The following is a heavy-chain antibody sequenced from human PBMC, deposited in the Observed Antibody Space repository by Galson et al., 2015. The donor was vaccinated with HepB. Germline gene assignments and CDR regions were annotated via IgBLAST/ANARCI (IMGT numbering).Heavy chain of an antibody. CDR1: GYTLTDYS. D-gene: IGHD3-10*01. J-gene: IGHJ5*02. Sequence: SVKVSCKASGYTLTDYSMNWVRQAPGQGLEWMGWINTNTGNPTYAQGFTGRFVFSLDTSVNTAYLQINSLNADDTAFYYCARSPYYGSGSYSNAWFDPWGQGTLVTVSS. CDR2: INTNTGNP. V-gene: IGHV7-4-1*02. CDR3: ARSPYYGSGSYSNAWFDP.